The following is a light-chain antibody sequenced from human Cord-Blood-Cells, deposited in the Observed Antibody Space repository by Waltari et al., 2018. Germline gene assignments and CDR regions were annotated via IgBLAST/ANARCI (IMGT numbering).Light chain of an antibody. J-gene: IGLJ3*02. CDR3: SSYTSSSTWV. CDR1: SSDAGGYKY. CDR2: VVS. Sequence: QSALTQPASVSGPPGQAITISCTGTSSDAGGYKYVSGYQQHPGRAPQIMFYVVSNRPSAVSKLFSGSKSGNTASLTISGRQAENEAAYYCSSYTSSSTWVFGGVTTLTVL. V-gene: IGLV2-14*01.